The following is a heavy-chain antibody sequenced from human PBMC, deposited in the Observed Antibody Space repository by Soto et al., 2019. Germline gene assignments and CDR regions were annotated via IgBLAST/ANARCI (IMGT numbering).Heavy chain of an antibody. Sequence: GESLKISCTVSGYSFTRYWIGWVRQMTGKGLEWMGIIYPGDSDTRYSPSFQGQVTISADKSISTAYLQWSSLKASDTAMYYCASSRMGRVPHAFDIWGQGTMVTVSS. D-gene: IGHD1-1*01. CDR3: ASSRMGRVPHAFDI. V-gene: IGHV5-51*01. CDR2: IYPGDSDT. J-gene: IGHJ3*02. CDR1: GYSFTRYW.